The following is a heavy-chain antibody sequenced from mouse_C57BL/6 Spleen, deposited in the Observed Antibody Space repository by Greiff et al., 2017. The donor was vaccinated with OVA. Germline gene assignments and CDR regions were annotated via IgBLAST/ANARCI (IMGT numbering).Heavy chain of an antibody. CDR1: GYTFTSYW. V-gene: IGHV1-64*01. J-gene: IGHJ2*01. Sequence: VQLQQPGAELVKPGASVKLSCKASGYTFTSYWMHWVKQRPGQGLEWIGMIHPNSGSTNYNEKFKSKATLTVDKSSSTAYMQLSRLTSEDSAVYYCARTKSPIPDYWGQGTTLTVSS. CDR2: IHPNSGST. CDR3: ARTKSPIPDY.